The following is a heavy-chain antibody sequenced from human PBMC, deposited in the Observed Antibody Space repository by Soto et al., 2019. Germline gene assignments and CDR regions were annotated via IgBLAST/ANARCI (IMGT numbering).Heavy chain of an antibody. J-gene: IGHJ2*01. Sequence: QVQLVESGRGVVQPGRSLRLSCAASGFTFSSYGMHWVRQGPGKGLEWVAVISYDGSNKYYADSVKGRFTISRDNSKNTLYLQMNSLRAEDTAVYYCAKDQAVTIYWYFDLWGRGTLVTVSS. CDR2: ISYDGSNK. CDR3: AKDQAVTIYWYFDL. V-gene: IGHV3-30*18. D-gene: IGHD4-17*01. CDR1: GFTFSSYG.